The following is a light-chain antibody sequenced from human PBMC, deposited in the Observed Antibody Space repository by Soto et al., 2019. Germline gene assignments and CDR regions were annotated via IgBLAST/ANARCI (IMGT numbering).Light chain of an antibody. CDR1: KLGDKY. V-gene: IGLV3-1*01. CDR3: QAWDSSTAFYF. Sequence: SYELTQPPSVSVSPGQTASITCSGDKLGDKYACWYQQKPGQSPVLVIYQDSKRPSGIPERFSGSNSGNTATLTISGTQAMDEADYYCQAWDSSTAFYFFGTGTKLTVL. J-gene: IGLJ1*01. CDR2: QDS.